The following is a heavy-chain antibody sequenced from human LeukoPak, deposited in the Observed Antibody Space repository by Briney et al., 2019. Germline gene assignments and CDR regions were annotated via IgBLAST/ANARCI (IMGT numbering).Heavy chain of an antibody. CDR2: ISGSGGST. J-gene: IGHJ3*02. CDR3: AKAPTVYFRGASDAFDI. V-gene: IGHV3-23*01. D-gene: IGHD3-10*01. CDR1: GFTFSSYG. Sequence: GGSLRLSCAASGFTFSSYGMSWVRQAPGKGLEWVSAISGSGGSTYYADSVKGRFTISRDNSKNTLYLQMNSLRAEDTAVYYCAKAPTVYFRGASDAFDIWGQGTMVTVSS.